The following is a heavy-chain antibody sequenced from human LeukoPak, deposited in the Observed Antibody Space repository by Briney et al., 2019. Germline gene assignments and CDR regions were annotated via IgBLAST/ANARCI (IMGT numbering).Heavy chain of an antibody. D-gene: IGHD6-13*01. V-gene: IGHV4-59*01. Sequence: SETLSLTCTVSGGSISSYYWSWIRQPPGKGLEWIGYIYYSGSTNFNPSLKSRVTISVDASKNQFSLRLSSVTAADTAVYYCARQGIALPYYFYGMDVWGQGTTVTVSS. J-gene: IGHJ6*02. CDR3: ARQGIALPYYFYGMDV. CDR1: GGSISSYY. CDR2: IYYSGST.